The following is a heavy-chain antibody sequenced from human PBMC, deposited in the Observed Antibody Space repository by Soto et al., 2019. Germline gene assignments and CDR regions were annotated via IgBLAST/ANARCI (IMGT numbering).Heavy chain of an antibody. CDR3: ARDDGEPNEAYYYYYYYMDV. D-gene: IGHD3-10*01. V-gene: IGHV1-69*08. CDR2: IIPILGIA. Sequence: QVQLVQSGAEVQKPGSSVKVSCKASGGTFSSYTISWVRQAPGQGLEWMGRIIPILGIANYAQKFQGRVTITADKYTSTAYMELSSLRSEDTAVYYCARDDGEPNEAYYYYYYYMDVWGKGTTVTVSS. CDR1: GGTFSSYT. J-gene: IGHJ6*03.